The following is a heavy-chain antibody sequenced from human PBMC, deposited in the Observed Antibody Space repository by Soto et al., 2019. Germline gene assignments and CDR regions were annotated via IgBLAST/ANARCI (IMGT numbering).Heavy chain of an antibody. J-gene: IGHJ4*02. CDR1: GGTFSSYA. Sequence: QVQLVQSGAEVKKPGSSVKVSCKASGGTFSSYAISWVRQAPGQGLEWMGGIIPIVGTANYAQKFQGRVKITADESTSAADMARSSLRYEASAVSDCTSAHPGSYSSGGPSHPFDYWGQGTLVTVSS. D-gene: IGHD2-15*01. V-gene: IGHV1-69*01. CDR3: TSAHPGSYSSGGPSHPFDY. CDR2: IIPIVGTA.